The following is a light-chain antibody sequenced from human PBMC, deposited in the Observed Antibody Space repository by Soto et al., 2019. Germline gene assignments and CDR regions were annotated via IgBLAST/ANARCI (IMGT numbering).Light chain of an antibody. CDR1: QSVTTTY. CDR3: QHCGSLPRT. Sequence: EIVLTQSPGTLSWSPGERATLSCRASQSVTTTYLAWYQQKPGQAPRLLIYNIDSRAAGIPDRFSGSGSGTDFTLSINRLEPEDFAVYYCQHCGSLPRTFGQGTKVEI. CDR2: NID. V-gene: IGKV3-20*01. J-gene: IGKJ2*02.